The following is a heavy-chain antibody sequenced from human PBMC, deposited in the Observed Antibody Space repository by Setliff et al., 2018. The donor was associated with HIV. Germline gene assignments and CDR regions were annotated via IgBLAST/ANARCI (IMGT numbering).Heavy chain of an antibody. D-gene: IGHD1-26*01. J-gene: IGHJ3*02. Sequence: ETVSLTCTVSGGSISSDSYYWGWIRQAPGKGLEWVANIKQDGSEKYYADSVKGRFTISRDNAKNSLYLQMNSLRANDTALYYCAKGSPLVGAPPTDIWGQGTMVTVSS. CDR3: AKGSPLVGAPPTDI. V-gene: IGHV3-7*03. CDR2: IKQDGSEK. CDR1: GGSISSDSYY.